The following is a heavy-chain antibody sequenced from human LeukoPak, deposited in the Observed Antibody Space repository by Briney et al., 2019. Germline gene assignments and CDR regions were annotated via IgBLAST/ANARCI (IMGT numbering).Heavy chain of an antibody. CDR3: ARGEWELPFDY. D-gene: IGHD1-26*01. Sequence: SETLSLTCTVSGGSISSYYWSWIRQPPGKGLEWIGCIYYSGSTNYNPSLKSRVTISVDTSKNQFSLKLSSVTAADTAVYYCARGEWELPFDYWGQGALVTVSS. CDR1: GGSISSYY. J-gene: IGHJ4*02. CDR2: IYYSGST. V-gene: IGHV4-59*08.